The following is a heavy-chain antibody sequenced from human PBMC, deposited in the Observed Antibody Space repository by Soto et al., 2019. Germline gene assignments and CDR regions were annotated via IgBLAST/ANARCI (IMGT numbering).Heavy chain of an antibody. D-gene: IGHD2-21*02. V-gene: IGHV3-48*02. CDR2: ISSSSSTI. Sequence: EVQLVESGGGLVQPGGSLRLSCAASGFTFSSYSMNWVRQAPGKGLEWVSYISSSSSTIYYADSVKGRFTISRDNAKNSLYLQMSSLRDEDAVVYYCERDPLGCGGNSHLFDYWGQGTLVTVSS. J-gene: IGHJ4*02. CDR3: ERDPLGCGGNSHLFDY. CDR1: GFTFSSYS.